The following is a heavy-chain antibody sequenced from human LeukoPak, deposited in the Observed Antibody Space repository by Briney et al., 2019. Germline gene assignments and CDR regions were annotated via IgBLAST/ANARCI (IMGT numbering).Heavy chain of an antibody. Sequence: TGGSLRLSCAASGFTFSRYWMHWVRQAPGKGLVWVSRINTDGSSTSYADSVKGRFTISRDNAKNTLYLQMNSLRAEDTAVYYCARMEVRETIRNIDYWGQGAPVTVSS. CDR2: INTDGSST. CDR3: ARMEVRETIRNIDY. CDR1: GFTFSRYW. V-gene: IGHV3-74*01. J-gene: IGHJ4*02. D-gene: IGHD3-10*01.